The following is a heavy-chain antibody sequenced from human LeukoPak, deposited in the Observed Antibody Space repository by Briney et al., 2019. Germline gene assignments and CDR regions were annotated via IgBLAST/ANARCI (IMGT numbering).Heavy chain of an antibody. D-gene: IGHD3-10*01. J-gene: IGHJ4*02. CDR3: ARVDYGSGSYYKSFDY. CDR1: GFTFSTYE. Sequence: GRSLTLSCAASGFTFSTYEMNWVRHATGKGLEWVSYISSGSTIYYEDSVRGRFTISRDNAKNSLYLQMNSLRAEDTAVYYCARVDYGSGSYYKSFDYWGQGTLVTFSS. V-gene: IGHV3-48*03. CDR2: ISSGSTI.